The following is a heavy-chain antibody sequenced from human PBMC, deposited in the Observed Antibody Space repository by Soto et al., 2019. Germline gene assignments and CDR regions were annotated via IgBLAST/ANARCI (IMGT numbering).Heavy chain of an antibody. V-gene: IGHV1-3*01. Sequence: QVQLVQSGAEVKKPGASVKVSYKASGYTFTRYAMHWVRQAPGQRLEWMGWINADNGDTKYSQRLQGRVTITRDTSASTAYMELSSLRSDDTAVYYCARYCSGTSCSLFDYWGQGTLVTVSS. J-gene: IGHJ4*02. D-gene: IGHD2-15*01. CDR1: GYTFTRYA. CDR2: INADNGDT. CDR3: ARYCSGTSCSLFDY.